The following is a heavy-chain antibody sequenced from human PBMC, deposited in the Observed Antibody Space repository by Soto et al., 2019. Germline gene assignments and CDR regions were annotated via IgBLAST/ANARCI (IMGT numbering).Heavy chain of an antibody. J-gene: IGHJ4*02. V-gene: IGHV3-74*01. CDR1: GFTFSGYW. Sequence: EVQLVESGGGLIQPGGSLRLSCADSGFTFSGYWMHCVRQAPEKGLVWVSRLNRAGSSTSYADSVKGRFTISRDNAKSTLYLQMNSLRAEDTAMYYCTRDLGVWGQGTLVTVSS. D-gene: IGHD3-16*01. CDR3: TRDLGV. CDR2: LNRAGSST.